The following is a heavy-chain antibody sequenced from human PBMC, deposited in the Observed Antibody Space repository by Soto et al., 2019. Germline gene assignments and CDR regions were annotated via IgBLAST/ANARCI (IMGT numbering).Heavy chain of an antibody. V-gene: IGHV3-30*04. CDR2: ILYDGSNE. CDR3: ARESSPARRYYYGMDV. J-gene: IGHJ6*02. D-gene: IGHD6-6*01. CDR1: GFTFSSYA. Sequence: GGSLRLSCAASGFTFSSYAMHWVRQAPGKGLEWVAAILYDGSNEYYADSVKGRFTISRDNSKNTLYLQMNSLRAEDTAVYYCARESSPARRYYYGMDVWGQGTTVTVSS.